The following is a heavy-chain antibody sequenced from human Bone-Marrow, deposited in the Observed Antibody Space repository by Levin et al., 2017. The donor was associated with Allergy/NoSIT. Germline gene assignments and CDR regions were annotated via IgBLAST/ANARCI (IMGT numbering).Heavy chain of an antibody. CDR3: VRGTTSNLGH. D-gene: IGHD1-1*01. CDR2: IGYGGDSI. J-gene: IGHJ4*02. V-gene: IGHV3-48*01. Sequence: SGGSLRLSCAASGHSFSSSNMNWVRQAPGKGPEWISYIGYGGDSIFYADSVKGRFTVSRDNAKNSLFLQMNSLRVEDTAVYFCVRGTTSNLGHWGQGTLVTVSS. CDR1: GHSFSSSN.